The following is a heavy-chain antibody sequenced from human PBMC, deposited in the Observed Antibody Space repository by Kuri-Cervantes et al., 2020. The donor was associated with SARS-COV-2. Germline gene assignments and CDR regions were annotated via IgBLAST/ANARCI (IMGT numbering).Heavy chain of an antibody. CDR2: IVVGSGNT. D-gene: IGHD3-10*01. V-gene: IGHV1-58*02. CDR3: APFYYRSINNWSDP. CDR1: GSTFSGSA. J-gene: IGHJ5*02. Sequence: SVKVSCKASGSTFSGSAIQWVRQARGQRLEWIGWIVVGSGNTDYAREFQERVTITRDMSTTTVYMELSGLRSDDTAMYYCAPFYYRSINNWSDPWSQGTQVTVSS.